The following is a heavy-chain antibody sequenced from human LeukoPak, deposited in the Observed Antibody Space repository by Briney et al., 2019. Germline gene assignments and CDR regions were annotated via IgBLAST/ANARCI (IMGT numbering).Heavy chain of an antibody. CDR2: INHSGST. D-gene: IGHD1-26*01. V-gene: IGHV4-34*01. J-gene: IGHJ4*02. CDR3: AREMSGSYAAIDY. CDR1: GGSFSGYY. Sequence: SETLSLTCAVYGGSFSGYYWSWIRQPPGKGLEWVGEINHSGSTNYNPSLKSRVTISVDTSKNQFSLKLSSVTAADTAVYYCAREMSGSYAAIDYWGQGTLVTVSS.